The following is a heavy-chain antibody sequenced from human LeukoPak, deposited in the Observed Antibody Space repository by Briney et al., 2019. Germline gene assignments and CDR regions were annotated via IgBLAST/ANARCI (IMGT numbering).Heavy chain of an antibody. D-gene: IGHD5-12*01. CDR1: GFTFSRDS. Sequence: GGSLRLSCAASGFTFSRDSMNWVRQAPGKGLEWVSSISSSSTYIYYADSVKGRFTISRDNAKNSLHLQMNSLRAEDTAVYYCARGGGYSGYDLDAFDIWGQGKMVTVSS. V-gene: IGHV3-21*01. CDR3: ARGGGYSGYDLDAFDI. J-gene: IGHJ3*02. CDR2: ISSSSTYI.